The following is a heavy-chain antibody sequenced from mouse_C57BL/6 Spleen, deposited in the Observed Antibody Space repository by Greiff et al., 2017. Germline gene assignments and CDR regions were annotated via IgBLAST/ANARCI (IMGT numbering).Heavy chain of an antibody. D-gene: IGHD3-3*01. CDR3: ARVGLGAWFAY. J-gene: IGHJ3*01. CDR1: GFTFSDYG. V-gene: IGHV5-17*01. Sequence: EVMLVESGGGLVKPGGSLKLSCAASGFTFSDYGMHWVRQAPEKGLEWVAYISSGSSTIYYADTVKGRFTSSRDYAKNTLFLQMTSLRSEDTAMYYCARVGLGAWFAYWGQGTLVTVSA. CDR2: ISSGSSTI.